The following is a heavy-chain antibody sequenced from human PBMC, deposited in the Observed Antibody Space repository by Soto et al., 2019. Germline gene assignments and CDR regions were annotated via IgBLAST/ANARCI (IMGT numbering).Heavy chain of an antibody. CDR1: GNPFMGHY. CDR2: YISNSGDT. J-gene: IGHJ4*02. V-gene: IGHV1-2*02. Sequence: QVQLVQSGAEVKRPGASVKVSCKTSGNPFMGHYIHWLRQAPGQGFEWLGYISNSGDTRYSQNFQGRVSMTRDTSITPAYMELRGLQSGDTAVYYCAAGGSWYAFWGQGTLVTVSS. D-gene: IGHD6-13*01. CDR3: AAGGSWYAF.